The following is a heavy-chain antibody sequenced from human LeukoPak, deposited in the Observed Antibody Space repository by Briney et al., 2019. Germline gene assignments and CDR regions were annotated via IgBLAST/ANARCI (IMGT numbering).Heavy chain of an antibody. CDR2: ISYDETNK. J-gene: IGHJ4*02. V-gene: IGHV3-30*03. Sequence: GGSLRLSCAASGFTFSSYSMNWVRQAPGKGLEWVAVISYDETNKYYADSVEGRFTISRDNSKNTLYLQMNSLRVEDTAVYYCARDNNGDYWGQGTLVTVSS. D-gene: IGHD1/OR15-1a*01. CDR1: GFTFSSYS. CDR3: ARDNNGDY.